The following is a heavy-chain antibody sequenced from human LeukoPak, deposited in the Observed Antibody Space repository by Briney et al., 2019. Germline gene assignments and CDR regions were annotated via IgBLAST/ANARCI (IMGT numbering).Heavy chain of an antibody. CDR1: GFTFSSYA. V-gene: IGHV3-23*01. J-gene: IGHJ4*02. Sequence: GGSLRLSCAASGFTFSSYAMSWVRQAPGKGLEWVSGISGSGGSTYYADSVKGRVTISRDNSKNTLYLQMNSLRAEDTAVYYCAGELRGRGFDYWGQGTLVTVSS. CDR2: ISGSGGST. D-gene: IGHD3-10*01. CDR3: AGELRGRGFDY.